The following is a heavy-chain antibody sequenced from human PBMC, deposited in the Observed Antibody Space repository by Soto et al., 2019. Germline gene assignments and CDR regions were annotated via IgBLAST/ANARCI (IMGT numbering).Heavy chain of an antibody. CDR2: ITGYNGNT. D-gene: IGHD2-2*01. CDR1: GYTLTTYG. V-gene: IGHV1-18*04. CDR3: ARLFCSSTSCRWFDP. J-gene: IGHJ5*02. Sequence: QVLLVQSGAEVKKPGASVKVSCKASGYTLTTYGLAWVRQAPGQGLEWMGWITGYNGNTNYAQKFHGRLTMTTDTSTNTASLELRSLRSDDTAVYYGARLFCSSTSCRWFDPWGQGTLVTVSS.